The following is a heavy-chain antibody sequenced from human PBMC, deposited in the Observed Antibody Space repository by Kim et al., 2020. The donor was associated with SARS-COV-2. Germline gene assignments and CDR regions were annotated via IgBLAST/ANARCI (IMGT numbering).Heavy chain of an antibody. CDR2: ISSSSSYI. CDR3: ARERGFDFDY. Sequence: GGSLRLSCAASGFTFSSYSMNWVRQAPGKGLEWVSSISSSSSYIYYADSVKGRFTISRDNAKNSLYLQMNSLRAEDMAVYYCARERGFDFDYWGQGTLVTVSS. CDR1: GFTFSSYS. D-gene: IGHD3-10*01. V-gene: IGHV3-21*01. J-gene: IGHJ4*02.